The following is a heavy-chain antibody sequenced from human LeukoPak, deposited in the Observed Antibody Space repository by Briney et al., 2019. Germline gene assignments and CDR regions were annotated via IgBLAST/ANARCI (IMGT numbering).Heavy chain of an antibody. CDR2: ISSSSSYI. J-gene: IGHJ4*02. V-gene: IGHV3-21*01. CDR3: ARADYDSSGYPDY. Sequence: KTGGSLRLSCAASGFTFSSYGMNWVRQAPGKGLEWVSSISSSSSYIYYADSVKGRFTISRDNAKNSLYLQMNSLRAEDTAVYYCARADYDSSGYPDYWGQGTLVTVSS. CDR1: GFTFSSYG. D-gene: IGHD3-22*01.